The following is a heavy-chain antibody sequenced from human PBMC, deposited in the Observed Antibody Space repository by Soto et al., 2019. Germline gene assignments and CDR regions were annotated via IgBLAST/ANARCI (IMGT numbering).Heavy chain of an antibody. CDR2: IYTSGST. J-gene: IGHJ4*02. D-gene: IGHD6-13*01. Sequence: PSETLSLTCTVSGGSISSYYWSWIRQPVGKGLEWIGRIYTSGSTNYNPSLKSRVTMSVDTSKNQFSLKLSSVTAADTAVYYCVGTGYSSSWSYYFDYWGQGTLVTVSS. CDR1: GGSISSYY. V-gene: IGHV4-4*07. CDR3: VGTGYSSSWSYYFDY.